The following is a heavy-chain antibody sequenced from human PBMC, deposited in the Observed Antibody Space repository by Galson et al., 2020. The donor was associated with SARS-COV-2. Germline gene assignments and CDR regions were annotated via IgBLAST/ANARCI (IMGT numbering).Heavy chain of an antibody. J-gene: IGHJ4*01. D-gene: IGHD6-13*01. V-gene: IGHV2-5*02. Sequence: KMSGPTLVKPTQTLTLTCTFSGFSLSTSGVGVGWIRQPPGKALEWLALIYWDDDKRYSPSLKSRLTITKDTSKTQVVLTMTNMDPVDTATYYCAHRDSSSWQGAYFDYWCHGTLVTVSS. CDR1: GFSLSTSGVG. CDR3: AHRDSSSWQGAYFDY. CDR2: IYWDDDK.